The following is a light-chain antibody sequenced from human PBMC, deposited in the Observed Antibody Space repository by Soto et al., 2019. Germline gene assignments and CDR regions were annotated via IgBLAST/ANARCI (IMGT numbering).Light chain of an antibody. CDR2: QVT. V-gene: IGLV2-14*02. CDR1: SSDVGSYNL. CDR3: SSYTDSSNDV. J-gene: IGLJ1*01. Sequence: QSALTQPASVSGSPGQSITISCTGTSSDVGSYNLVSWYQQHPGKAPKLMIYQVTNRPSGVSNRFSGSRSGNTASLTISGLQAEDEADYYCSSYTDSSNDVFGTGTKLTVL.